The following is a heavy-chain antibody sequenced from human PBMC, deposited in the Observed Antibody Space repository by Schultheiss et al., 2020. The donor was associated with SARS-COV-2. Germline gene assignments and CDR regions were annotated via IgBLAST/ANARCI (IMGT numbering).Heavy chain of an antibody. J-gene: IGHJ4*02. V-gene: IGHV3-23*01. CDR2: ISGSGGST. Sequence: GGSLRLSCAASGFTFDDYAMHWVRQAPGKGLEWVSAISGSGGSTYYADSVKGRFTISRDNSKNTLYLQMNSLRAEDTAVYYCAKESTSSFDYWGQGTLVTVSS. CDR3: AKESTSSFDY. CDR1: GFTFDDYA. D-gene: IGHD5/OR15-5a*01.